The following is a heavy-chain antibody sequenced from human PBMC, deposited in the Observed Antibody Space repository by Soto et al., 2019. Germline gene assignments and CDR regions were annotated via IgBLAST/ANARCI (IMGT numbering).Heavy chain of an antibody. V-gene: IGHV1-18*01. J-gene: IGHJ4*02. Sequence: ASVKVSCKASGYTFTSYGISWVRQAPGQGLEWMGWISAYNGNTNYAQKLQGRVAMTTDTSTSTAYMELRSLRSDDTAVYYCARATGSSTPPNYFDYWGQGTLVTVSS. CDR2: ISAYNGNT. D-gene: IGHD6-6*01. CDR3: ARATGSSTPPNYFDY. CDR1: GYTFTSYG.